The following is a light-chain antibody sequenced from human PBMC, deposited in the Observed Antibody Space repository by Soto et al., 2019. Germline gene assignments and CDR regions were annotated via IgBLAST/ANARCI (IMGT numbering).Light chain of an antibody. Sequence: EIVLTQSPGTLSLSPGERATLSCRASQSVSSSYLAWYQQKPGQAPRLLIYGASSRATDIPDRFSGSGSGTDFTLTISRLEPEDFAVYYCQQYHSSPWTFGQGTKVEIK. CDR2: GAS. J-gene: IGKJ1*01. V-gene: IGKV3-20*01. CDR1: QSVSSSY. CDR3: QQYHSSPWT.